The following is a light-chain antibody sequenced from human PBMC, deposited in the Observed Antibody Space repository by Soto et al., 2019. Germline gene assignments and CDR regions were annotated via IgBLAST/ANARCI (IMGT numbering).Light chain of an antibody. CDR1: QSVSSN. V-gene: IGKV3-15*01. CDR3: HQYNNWPLT. CDR2: GAS. Sequence: EIVMTQSPATLSLSPGERATLYCRASQSVSSNFACYQQKPAQHPSLLIYGASTRATGILARFSSSGSWTEFTLTISSLQSEEFAVYYCHQYNNWPLTFGGGTKVEIK. J-gene: IGKJ4*01.